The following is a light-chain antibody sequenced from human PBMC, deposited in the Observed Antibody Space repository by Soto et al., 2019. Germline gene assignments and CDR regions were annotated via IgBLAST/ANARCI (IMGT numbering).Light chain of an antibody. CDR1: SSNIGSNY. CDR3: AARDDSLSGYV. CDR2: RNN. Sequence: QSVLTQPPSASGTPGQRVTISCSGSSSNIGSNYVYWYQQLPGTAPKLLIYRNNQRPSGVPDRFSGSKSGTSASLAISGPRSEDEADYYCAARDDSLSGYVFGTGTKLTVL. V-gene: IGLV1-47*01. J-gene: IGLJ1*01.